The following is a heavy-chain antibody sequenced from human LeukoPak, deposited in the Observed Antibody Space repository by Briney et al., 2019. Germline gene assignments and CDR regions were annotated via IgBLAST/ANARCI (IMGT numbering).Heavy chain of an antibody. V-gene: IGHV3-23*01. CDR1: GFTFSSYA. CDR3: SKPLSSRGWFAP. D-gene: IGHD3-16*01. CDR2: ISGSGGST. Sequence: GGSLRLSCAASGFTFSSYAMSWVRQAPGKGLEWVSAISGSGGSTYYADSVKGRFTISRDNSKNTLYLHMNSLRAADTAVFSCSKPLSSRGWFAPWGQGTLVTVSS. J-gene: IGHJ5*02.